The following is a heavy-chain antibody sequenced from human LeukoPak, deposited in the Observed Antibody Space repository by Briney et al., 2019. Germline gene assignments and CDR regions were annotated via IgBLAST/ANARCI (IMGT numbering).Heavy chain of an antibody. J-gene: IGHJ4*02. CDR3: ATPRGYSYGQFDY. D-gene: IGHD5-18*01. V-gene: IGHV3-23*01. CDR2: IGGSGTTT. Sequence: PGGSLRLSCAGSGFIFSSYAMSWVRQAPGKGLERVSAIGGSGTTTYYTDSVKGRFTISRDNSKNTLYLQMNSLRADDTAVYFCATPRGYSYGQFDYWGQGTLVTVSS. CDR1: GFIFSSYA.